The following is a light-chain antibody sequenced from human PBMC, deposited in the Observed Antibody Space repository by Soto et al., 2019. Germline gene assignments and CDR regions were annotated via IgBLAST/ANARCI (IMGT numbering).Light chain of an antibody. Sequence: EIVLTQSPGTLSLSPGEGGTLSCRASQSISSSYLAWYQQKPGQTPRLLIYGASSRATGIPDRFSGGGSGTDFTLTISRLEPEDFAMYYCQQYGSSPLAFGGGTKVDIK. CDR1: QSISSSY. J-gene: IGKJ4*01. CDR2: GAS. CDR3: QQYGSSPLA. V-gene: IGKV3-20*01.